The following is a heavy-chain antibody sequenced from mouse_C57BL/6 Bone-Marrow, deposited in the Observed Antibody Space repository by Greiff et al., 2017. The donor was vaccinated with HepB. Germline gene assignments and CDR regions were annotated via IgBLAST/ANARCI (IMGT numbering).Heavy chain of an antibody. CDR2: ISYDGSN. V-gene: IGHV3-6*01. Sequence: EVQLQESGPGLVKPSQSLSLTCSVTGYSITSGYYWNWIRQFPGNKLEWMGYISYDGSNNYNPSLKNRISITRDTSKNQFFLKLNSVTTEDTATYYCAREATSPFAYWGQGTLGTVSA. CDR1: GYSITSGYY. D-gene: IGHD1-1*01. CDR3: AREATSPFAY. J-gene: IGHJ3*01.